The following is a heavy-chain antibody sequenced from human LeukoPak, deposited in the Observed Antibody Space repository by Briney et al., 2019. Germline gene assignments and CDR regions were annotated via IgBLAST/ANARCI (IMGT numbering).Heavy chain of an antibody. J-gene: IGHJ4*02. D-gene: IGHD3-9*01. Sequence: SETLSLTCTVSGGSISDYYWSWIRQPPGKGLEWIWYIYYSGNTKYNPSLKSRVTISVDTSKNQFSLKLSSVTAADTAVYYCARQVRYFGRFDYWGQGTLVTVSS. CDR2: IYYSGNT. CDR1: GGSISDYY. V-gene: IGHV4-59*08. CDR3: ARQVRYFGRFDY.